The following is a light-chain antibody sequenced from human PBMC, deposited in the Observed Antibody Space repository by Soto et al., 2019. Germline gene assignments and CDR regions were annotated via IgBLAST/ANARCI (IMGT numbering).Light chain of an antibody. CDR3: SSYTSSSTPYV. CDR1: SRDVGGYNY. CDR2: DVS. Sequence: QSVLTQPASVSGSPGQSITISCTGTSRDVGGYNYVSWYQQHPGKASKLMIYDVSNRPSGVSNRFSGSKSGNTASLTISGLQAEDEADYYCSSYTSSSTPYVFGTGTKVTVL. J-gene: IGLJ1*01. V-gene: IGLV2-14*01.